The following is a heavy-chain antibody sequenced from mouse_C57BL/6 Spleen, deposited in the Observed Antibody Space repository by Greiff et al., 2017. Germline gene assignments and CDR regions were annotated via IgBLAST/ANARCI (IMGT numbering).Heavy chain of an antibody. D-gene: IGHD4-1*01. CDR3: ARRGTGSAWFAY. Sequence: EVQLVESGGDLVKPGGSLKLSCAASGFTFSSYGMSWVRQTPDKRLEWVATISSGVSYTYYPDSVKGRFTISRDNAKNTLYLQMSSLKSEDTAMYYCARRGTGSAWFAYWGQGTLVTVSA. CDR2: ISSGVSYT. CDR1: GFTFSSYG. V-gene: IGHV5-6*01. J-gene: IGHJ3*01.